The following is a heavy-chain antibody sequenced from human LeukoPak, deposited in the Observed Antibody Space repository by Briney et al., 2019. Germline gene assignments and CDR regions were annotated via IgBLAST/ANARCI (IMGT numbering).Heavy chain of an antibody. CDR3: AKVAGSGWFDP. V-gene: IGHV3-33*06. Sequence: GRSLRLSCAASGFTFSSYGMHWVRQAPGKGLEWVAVIWYDGSNKYYADSVKGRFTISRDNSKNTVYLQMNSLRAEDTAVYYCAKVAGSGWFDPWGQGTLVTVSS. CDR2: IWYDGSNK. J-gene: IGHJ5*02. D-gene: IGHD1-14*01. CDR1: GFTFSSYG.